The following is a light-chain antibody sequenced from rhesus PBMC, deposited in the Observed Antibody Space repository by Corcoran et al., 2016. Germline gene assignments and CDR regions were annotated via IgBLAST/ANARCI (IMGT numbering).Light chain of an antibody. CDR2: KAS. Sequence: DIQMTQSPSSLSASVGDRVTITCRASENVNNYLNWYQQKPGKAPNLLIYKASTLQSGVPSRFSGSGSGTDYTFTISSLQAEDVTTYYCQQGYCTPFTFGPGTKLDIK. V-gene: IGKV1-74*01. CDR1: ENVNNY. CDR3: QQGYCTPFT. J-gene: IGKJ3*01.